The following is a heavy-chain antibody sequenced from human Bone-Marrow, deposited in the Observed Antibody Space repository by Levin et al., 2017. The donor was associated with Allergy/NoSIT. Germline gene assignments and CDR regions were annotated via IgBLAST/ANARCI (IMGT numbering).Heavy chain of an antibody. J-gene: IGHJ4*02. V-gene: IGHV3-13*01. CDR1: GFTFSDHD. CDR2: IGDGGDT. Sequence: GESLKISCAASGFTFSDHDMHWVRRAAGRGLEWVSSIGDGGDTYYPGSVKGRFTISRDNAKTSLFLQMRSLRAGDPAVYYCVRGEWKVNTYYFDSWGQGALVTVS. D-gene: IGHD4-11*01. CDR3: VRGEWKVNTYYFDS.